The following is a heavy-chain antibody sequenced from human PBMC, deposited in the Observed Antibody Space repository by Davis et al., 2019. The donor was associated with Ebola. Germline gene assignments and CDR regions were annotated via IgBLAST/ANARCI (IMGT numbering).Heavy chain of an antibody. D-gene: IGHD3-3*01. V-gene: IGHV4-31*03. Sequence: PSETLSLTCTVSGGSISSGGYYWSWIRQHPGKGLEWIGYIYYSGSTYYNPSLKSRVTISVDTSKNQFSLKLSSVTAADTAVYYCAREVTYYDFWSGRNWFDPWGQGTLVTVSS. CDR2: IYYSGST. J-gene: IGHJ5*02. CDR1: GGSISSGGYY. CDR3: AREVTYYDFWSGRNWFDP.